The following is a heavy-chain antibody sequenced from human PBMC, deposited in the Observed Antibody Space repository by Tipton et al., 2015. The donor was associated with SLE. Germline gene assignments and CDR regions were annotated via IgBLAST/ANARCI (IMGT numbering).Heavy chain of an antibody. CDR2: INHSGST. CDR3: ARVAATEVFDY. V-gene: IGHV4-34*01. CDR1: GGSFSGYY. D-gene: IGHD1-1*01. Sequence: TLSLTCAVYGGSFSGYYWTWIRQPPGKGLEWIGEINHSGSTNYNPSLKSRVTISVDTSKNQFSLKLDSVTAADTAVYYCARVAATEVFDYWGQGTLVTVSS. J-gene: IGHJ4*02.